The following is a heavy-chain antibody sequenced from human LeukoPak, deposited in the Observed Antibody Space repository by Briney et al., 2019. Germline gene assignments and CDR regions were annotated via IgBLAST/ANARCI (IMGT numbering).Heavy chain of an antibody. D-gene: IGHD3-10*02. CDR3: AELGITMIGGV. J-gene: IGHJ6*04. Sequence: PGGSLRLSCAASGFTFSNYEMHWVRQAPGKGLECVSYISSSGSDIYYADSVKGRFTISRDNAKNSLYLQMNSLRAEDTAVYYCAELGITMIGGVWGKGTTVTISS. CDR1: GFTFSNYE. CDR2: ISSSGSDI. V-gene: IGHV3-48*03.